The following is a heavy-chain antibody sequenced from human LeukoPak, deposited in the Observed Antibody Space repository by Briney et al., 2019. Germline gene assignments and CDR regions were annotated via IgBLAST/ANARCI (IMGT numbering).Heavy chain of an antibody. D-gene: IGHD3-3*01. CDR2: ISWNSGSI. J-gene: IGHJ4*02. CDR1: GFTFDDYA. CDR3: AKVHYDFWSGQKGYFDY. V-gene: IGHV3-9*01. Sequence: PGRSLRLSCAASGFTFDDYAMHWVRQAPGKGLEWVSGISWNSGSIGYADSVKGRFTISRDNAKNSLYLQMNSLRAEDTALYYCAKVHYDFWSGQKGYFDYWGQGTLVTVSS.